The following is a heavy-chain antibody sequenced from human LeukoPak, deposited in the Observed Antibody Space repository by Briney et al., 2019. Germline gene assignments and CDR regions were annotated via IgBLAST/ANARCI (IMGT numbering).Heavy chain of an antibody. J-gene: IGHJ5*02. V-gene: IGHV1-69*13. CDR2: IIPIFGTA. Sequence: APVKVSCKASGGTFSSYAISWVRQAPGQGLEWMGGIIPIFGTANYAQKFQGRVTITADESTSTAYMELSSLRSEDTAVYYCARVGGEKRMVRGVIITLGWFDPWGQGTLVTVS. CDR1: GGTFSSYA. CDR3: ARVGGEKRMVRGVIITLGWFDP. D-gene: IGHD3-10*01.